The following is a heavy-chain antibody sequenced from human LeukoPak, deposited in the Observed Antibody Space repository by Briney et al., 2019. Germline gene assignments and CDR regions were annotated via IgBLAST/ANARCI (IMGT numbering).Heavy chain of an antibody. D-gene: IGHD5-18*01. CDR2: IDPNSGGT. Sequence: ASVKVSCKASGYTFTGYYMHWVRQAPGQGLEWMGRIDPNSGGTNYAQKFQGRVTMTRDTSIGTAYMELSRLRSDDTAVYYCARGYSYGHYFDYWGQGTLVTVSS. CDR3: ARGYSYGHYFDY. V-gene: IGHV1-2*06. CDR1: GYTFTGYY. J-gene: IGHJ4*02.